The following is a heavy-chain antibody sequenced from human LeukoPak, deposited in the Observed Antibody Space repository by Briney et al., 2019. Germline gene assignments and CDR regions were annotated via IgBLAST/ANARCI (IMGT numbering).Heavy chain of an antibody. J-gene: IGHJ4*02. CDR3: ARDKVVGPTQFDY. CDR2: IEQVGSEI. V-gene: IGHV3-7*01. D-gene: IGHD1-26*01. Sequence: GGSLRLPCAASGFTFSSYWMSWVRQAPGKGLEWVANIEQVGSEIYYVDSVKGRFTISRDNAKNSLYLQMNSLRAEDTAVYYCARDKVVGPTQFDYWGQGALVTVSS. CDR1: GFTFSSYW.